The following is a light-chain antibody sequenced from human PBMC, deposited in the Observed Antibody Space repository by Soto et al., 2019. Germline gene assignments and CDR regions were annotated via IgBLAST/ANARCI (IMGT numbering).Light chain of an antibody. V-gene: IGLV2-11*01. CDR1: SRDIGGYNH. CDR3: CSYSGSLLI. CDR2: DVA. Sequence: QSALTQVRSVSGSPGQSVTISCTGTSRDIGGYNHVSWYQQHPGKAPKLIIYDVAKRPSGVPDRFSGSKSGNTASLTISGLKLEDGGDYSCCSYSGSLLIFGGGTNLPAL. J-gene: IGLJ2*01.